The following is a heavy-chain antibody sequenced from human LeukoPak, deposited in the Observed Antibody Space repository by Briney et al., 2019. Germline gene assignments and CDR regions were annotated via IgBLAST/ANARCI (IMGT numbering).Heavy chain of an antibody. CDR1: GFTFSSYA. Sequence: GGSLRLSCAASGFTFSSYAMHWVRQAPGKGLEWVAVISYDGSNKYYADSVKGRFTISRDNSKNTLYLQMNSLRAGDTAVYYCARVSGYYPNDAFDIWGQGTMVTVSS. CDR3: ARVSGYYPNDAFDI. V-gene: IGHV3-30-3*01. CDR2: ISYDGSNK. D-gene: IGHD3-3*01. J-gene: IGHJ3*02.